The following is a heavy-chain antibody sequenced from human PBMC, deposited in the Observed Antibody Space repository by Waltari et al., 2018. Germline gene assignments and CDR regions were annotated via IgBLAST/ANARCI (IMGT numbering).Heavy chain of an antibody. CDR3: ARNPPMRRGYGMDV. J-gene: IGHJ6*02. Sequence: QVQLQESGPGLVKPSETLSLTCTVSGGSISSHYWSWIRQPPGKGLEWIGYIYYSGSTNYNPSLKIRVTISVDTSKNQFSLKLSSVTAADTAVYYCARNPPMRRGYGMDVWGQGTTVTVSS. CDR1: GGSISSHY. D-gene: IGHD6-25*01. V-gene: IGHV4-59*11. CDR2: IYYSGST.